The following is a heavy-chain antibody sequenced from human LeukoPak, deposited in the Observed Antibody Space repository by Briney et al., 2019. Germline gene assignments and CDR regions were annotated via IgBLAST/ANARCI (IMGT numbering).Heavy chain of an antibody. CDR2: IYYSGST. D-gene: IGHD2-2*01. J-gene: IGHJ4*02. Sequence: SETLSLTCTVSGGSISSSSYYWGWIRQPPGKGLEWIGSIYYSGSTYYNPSLKSRVTISVDTSKNQFSLKLSSVTAADTAVYYCARHGPSFQLLPNFDYWGQGTLVTVSS. CDR1: GGSISSSSYY. CDR3: ARHGPSFQLLPNFDY. V-gene: IGHV4-39*01.